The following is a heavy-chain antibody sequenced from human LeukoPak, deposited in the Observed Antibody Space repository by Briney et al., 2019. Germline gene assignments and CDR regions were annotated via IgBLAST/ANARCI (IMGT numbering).Heavy chain of an antibody. Sequence: GGSLRLSCAASGLTVTNAWMNWVRQAPGKGLEWVAVIWYDGSNKYYADSVKGRFTISRDNSKNTLYLQMNSLRAEDTAVYYCARSGTIYYDSSGASSPGAFDIWGQGTMVTVSS. CDR3: ARSGTIYYDSSGASSPGAFDI. CDR1: GLTVTNAW. D-gene: IGHD3-22*01. CDR2: IWYDGSNK. J-gene: IGHJ3*02. V-gene: IGHV3-33*08.